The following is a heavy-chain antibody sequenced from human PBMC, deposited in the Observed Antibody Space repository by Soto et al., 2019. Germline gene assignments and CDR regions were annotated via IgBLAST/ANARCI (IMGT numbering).Heavy chain of an antibody. V-gene: IGHV1-3*01. CDR1: GYTFTIYA. CDR2: INAGNGDT. CDR3: ARDTTPYSSGWYKRY. J-gene: IGHJ4*02. D-gene: IGHD6-19*01. Sequence: ASVKVSCTASGYTFTIYAMHWVRQAPGQRLEWMGWINAGNGDTKNSQNFQGRVTFTRDTSASTVYMELSSLRSEDTAVYYCARDTTPYSSGWYKRYWGQGTLVTVSS.